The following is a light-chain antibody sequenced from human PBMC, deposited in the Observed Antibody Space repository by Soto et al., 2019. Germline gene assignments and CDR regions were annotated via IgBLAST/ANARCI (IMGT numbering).Light chain of an antibody. CDR2: GNT. CDR1: SSNIGAGYD. J-gene: IGLJ1*01. Sequence: QSVLSQPPSVSGAPGQKVTISCTVSSSNIGAGYDLHWYQQLPGTAPKLLLYGNTNRPSGVPDRFSGSKSGTSASLAITGLQAEHEADYYCQSYDSSLSAYVFGTGTKVTVL. V-gene: IGLV1-40*01. CDR3: QSYDSSLSAYV.